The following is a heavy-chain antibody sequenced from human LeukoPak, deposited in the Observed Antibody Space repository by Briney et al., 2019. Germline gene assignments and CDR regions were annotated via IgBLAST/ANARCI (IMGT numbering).Heavy chain of an antibody. Sequence: GGSLRLSCAASGFTFSSYSMNWVRQAPGKGLEWVSSISSSSYIYYADSVKGRFTISRDNAKNSLYLQMNSLRAKDTAVYYCARSGYDILTGYHGYWGQGTLVTVSS. V-gene: IGHV3-21*01. D-gene: IGHD3-9*01. CDR1: GFTFSSYS. CDR3: ARSGYDILTGYHGY. J-gene: IGHJ4*02. CDR2: ISSSSYI.